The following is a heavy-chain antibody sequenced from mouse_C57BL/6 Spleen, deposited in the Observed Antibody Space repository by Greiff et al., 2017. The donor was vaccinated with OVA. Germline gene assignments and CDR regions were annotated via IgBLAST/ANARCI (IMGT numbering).Heavy chain of an antibody. CDR3: AREGNSTVVATDY. CDR2: IDPSDSYT. CDR1: GYTFTSYW. Sequence: QVQLQQPGAELVRPGTSVKLSCKASGYTFTSYWMHWVKQRPGQGLEWIGVIDPSDSYTNYNQKFKGKATLTVDTSSSTAYMQLSSLTSEDSAVYYGAREGNSTVVATDYWGQGTTLTVSS. V-gene: IGHV1-59*01. J-gene: IGHJ2*01. D-gene: IGHD1-1*01.